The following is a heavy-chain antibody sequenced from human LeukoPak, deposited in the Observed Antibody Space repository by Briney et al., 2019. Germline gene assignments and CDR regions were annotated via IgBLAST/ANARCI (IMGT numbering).Heavy chain of an antibody. J-gene: IGHJ6*02. CDR3: AKHLRATNTYLFYGLDV. CDR2: IYSGGST. V-gene: IGHV3-66*02. D-gene: IGHD2-8*01. Sequence: PGGSLRLSCAASGFTVSSNYMSWVRQAPGKGLEWVSVIYSGGSTYYADSVKGRFTISRDNSKNTLYLQMNSLRAEDTAVYYCAKHLRATNTYLFYGLDVWGPGTTVTVSS. CDR1: GFTVSSNY.